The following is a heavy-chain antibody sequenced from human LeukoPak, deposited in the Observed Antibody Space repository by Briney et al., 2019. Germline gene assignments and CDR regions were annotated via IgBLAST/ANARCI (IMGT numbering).Heavy chain of an antibody. CDR3: ARELSGTTAYYFDY. J-gene: IGHJ4*02. D-gene: IGHD1-7*01. CDR1: GFTLSSYG. CDR2: ISTSGNTR. V-gene: IGHV3-48*03. Sequence: PRGALRLSSAAPGFTLSSYGMNAVRQAPRKRVGWGSYISTSGNTRYYADSLKSRFTISRDNAKKTLYLQMYSLRVENTAVYYCARELSGTTAYYFDYWGQGTLVTVSS.